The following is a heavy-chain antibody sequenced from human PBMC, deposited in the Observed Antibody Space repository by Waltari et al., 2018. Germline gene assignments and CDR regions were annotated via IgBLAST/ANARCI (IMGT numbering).Heavy chain of an antibody. CDR2: SKLEGSSP. V-gene: IGHV3-74*03. D-gene: IGHD3-3*02. Sequence: EVQLVESGGGLVQPGGSLRLSCAASGFTYRSYWRQWVRQAPGEGLGWVSRSKLEGSSPTYAASGKGRFTISRDNAKNTLSLQMNSLRAEDTAVYYCARGSFLEWLGGMDVWGQGTTVSVSS. J-gene: IGHJ6*02. CDR3: ARGSFLEWLGGMDV. CDR1: GFTYRSYW.